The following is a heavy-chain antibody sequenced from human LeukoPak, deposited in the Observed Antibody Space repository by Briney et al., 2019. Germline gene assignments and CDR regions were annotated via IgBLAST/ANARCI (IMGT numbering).Heavy chain of an antibody. Sequence: PGESLRLSCAASGFTFSSYGLNGVRQAPGKGLEWVSTISSGGHIYYEDSVKGRFTISRDNAKNSLYLQMNSLRAEDTAVYYCARDQDGGNYYYASSGYSHWGQGILVTVSS. V-gene: IGHV3-21*01. D-gene: IGHD3-22*01. CDR1: GFTFSSYG. CDR3: ARDQDGGNYYYASSGYSH. CDR2: ISSGGHI. J-gene: IGHJ4*02.